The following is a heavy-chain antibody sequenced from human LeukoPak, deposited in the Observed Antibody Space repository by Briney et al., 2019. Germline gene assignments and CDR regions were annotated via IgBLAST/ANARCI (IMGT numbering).Heavy chain of an antibody. J-gene: IGHJ4*02. Sequence: GGSLRLSCAASGFTFDDYAMHGLRQAPGKGREWVSGIRWNSGSISYADSVKGRFTISRDNAKNSLYLQMNSLRAEDMALYYCAKDIDSGFSGTPCYFDYWGQGTLVTVSS. CDR3: AKDIDSGFSGTPCYFDY. CDR1: GFTFDDYA. CDR2: IRWNSGSI. D-gene: IGHD2/OR15-2a*01. V-gene: IGHV3-9*03.